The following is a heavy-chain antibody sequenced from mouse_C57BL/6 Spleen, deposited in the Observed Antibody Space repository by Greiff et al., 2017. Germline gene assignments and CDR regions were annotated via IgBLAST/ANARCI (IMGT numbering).Heavy chain of an antibody. CDR2: ISSGSSTI. V-gene: IGHV5-17*01. CDR3: ARHDYGSSPFAY. Sequence: EVKLVESGGGLVKPGGSLKLSCAASGFTFSDYGMHWVRQAPEKGLEWVAYISSGSSTIYYADTVKGRFTISRDNAKNTLFLQMTSLRSEDTAMYYCARHDYGSSPFAYWGQGTLVTVSA. D-gene: IGHD1-1*01. CDR1: GFTFSDYG. J-gene: IGHJ3*01.